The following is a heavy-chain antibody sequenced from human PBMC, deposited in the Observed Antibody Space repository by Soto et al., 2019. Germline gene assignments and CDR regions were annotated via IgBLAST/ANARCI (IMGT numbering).Heavy chain of an antibody. D-gene: IGHD2-21*02. J-gene: IGHJ4*02. Sequence: EVQLVESGGGLVQPGGSLRLSCAASGFTFSSYWMHWVRQAPGKGLVWVSRINSDGSSTSYADSVKGRFTISRDNAKNTLERQMNSLRAEDTAVYYCARPRPYCGGDCPDSWGQGTLVTVSS. V-gene: IGHV3-74*01. CDR2: INSDGSST. CDR3: ARPRPYCGGDCPDS. CDR1: GFTFSSYW.